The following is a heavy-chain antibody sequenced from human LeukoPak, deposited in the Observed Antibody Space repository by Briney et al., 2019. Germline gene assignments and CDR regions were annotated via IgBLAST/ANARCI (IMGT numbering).Heavy chain of an antibody. V-gene: IGHV3-23*05. CDR2: IHSRGSTT. CDR1: GFIFSSYA. Sequence: GGSLRLSCAASGFIFSSYAMIWVRQAPGKGLEWVSTIHSRGSTTYYADSVKGRFTISRDNSKNTLYLQMNSLRAEDTAVYYCAESWAAVSGLGVDYWGQGILVTVSS. CDR3: AESWAAVSGLGVDY. J-gene: IGHJ4*02. D-gene: IGHD6-19*01.